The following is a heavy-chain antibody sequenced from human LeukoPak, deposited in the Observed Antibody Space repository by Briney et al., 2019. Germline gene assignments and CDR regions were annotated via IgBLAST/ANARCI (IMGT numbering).Heavy chain of an antibody. D-gene: IGHD3-22*01. Sequence: GGSLRLSCAASGFTFSSYWMSWVRQAPGKVLEWVANIKQDGSEKYYVDSVKGRFTISRDNAKNSLYLQMNSLRAEDTAVYYCALNYYDSSGPGPYFDYWGQGTLVTVSS. V-gene: IGHV3-7*01. CDR3: ALNYYDSSGPGPYFDY. CDR1: GFTFSSYW. CDR2: IKQDGSEK. J-gene: IGHJ4*02.